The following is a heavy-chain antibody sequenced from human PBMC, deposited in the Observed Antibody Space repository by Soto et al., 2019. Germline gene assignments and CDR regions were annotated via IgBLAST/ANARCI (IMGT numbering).Heavy chain of an antibody. J-gene: IGHJ6*02. CDR3: ARYDRSAYYYYGTDV. CDR2: IIPIFGTA. V-gene: IGHV1-69*13. Sequence: SVKVSCKASGGTFSSYAISWVRQAPGQGLEWMGGIIPIFGTANYAQKFQGRVTITADESTSTAYMELSSLRSEDTAVYYCARYDRSAYYYYGTDVWGQGTTVTVSS. CDR1: GGTFSSYA. D-gene: IGHD3-16*01.